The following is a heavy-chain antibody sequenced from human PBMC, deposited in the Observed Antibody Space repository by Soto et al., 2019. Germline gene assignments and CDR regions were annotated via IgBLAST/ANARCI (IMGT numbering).Heavy chain of an antibody. V-gene: IGHV3-7*01. J-gene: IGHJ4*02. CDR3: ARDLGYQTLDF. D-gene: IGHD6-25*01. CDR2: IKEDGSEE. CDR1: GLTFSSSW. Sequence: EVQLVESGRGLVQPGGSLRLSCAASGLTFSSSWMSWARQAPGKGLQWVANIKEDGSEEYYLDSVKGRFTISRDNAKNSLYLQMNSLPAEVTAVYYCARDLGYQTLDFWGQGTLVTVSS.